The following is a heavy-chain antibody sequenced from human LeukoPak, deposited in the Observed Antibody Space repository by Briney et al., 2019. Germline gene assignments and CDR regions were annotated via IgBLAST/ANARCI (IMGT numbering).Heavy chain of an antibody. D-gene: IGHD3-22*01. CDR3: ARGPPLTMIVVVPIDY. J-gene: IGHJ4*02. V-gene: IGHV3-30-3*01. CDR2: ISYDGSNK. CDR1: GFTFSSYA. Sequence: GRSLRLSCAASGFTFSSYAMHWVRQAPGKGLEWVAVISYDGSNKYYADSVKGRFTISRDNTKNTLYLQMNSLRAEDTAVYYCARGPPLTMIVVVPIDYWGQGTLVTVSS.